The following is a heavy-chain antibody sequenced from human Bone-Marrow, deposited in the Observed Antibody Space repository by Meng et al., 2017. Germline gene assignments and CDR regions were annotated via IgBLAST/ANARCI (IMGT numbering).Heavy chain of an antibody. Sequence: QVQLQESGPGLVKPSQTLSLTCTVSGSSISNDENYWSWIRQSPGEGLEWIGYMHYNGITYYNPSLESRVTISVDRSKNQFSLKLSSVTAADTAVYYCARGDGYNRYFDYWGQGTLVTVSS. CDR2: MHYNGIT. D-gene: IGHD5-24*01. V-gene: IGHV4-30-4*08. CDR1: GSSISNDENY. CDR3: ARGDGYNRYFDY. J-gene: IGHJ4*02.